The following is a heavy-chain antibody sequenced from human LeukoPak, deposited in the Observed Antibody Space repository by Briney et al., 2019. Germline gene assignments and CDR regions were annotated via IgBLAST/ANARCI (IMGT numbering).Heavy chain of an antibody. J-gene: IGHJ5*02. CDR2: IIPIYGTA. Sequence: ASVKVSCKASGDTFSNYPIVWVRQAPGRGHEWMGGIIPIYGTANYAQMFQGRITLTAHESTATAYLELRSLTSDDTALYFCATHTGGYNYWWFDIWGQGTLVTVSS. V-gene: IGHV1-69*13. CDR3: ATHTGGYNYWWFDI. CDR1: GDTFSNYP. D-gene: IGHD5-24*01.